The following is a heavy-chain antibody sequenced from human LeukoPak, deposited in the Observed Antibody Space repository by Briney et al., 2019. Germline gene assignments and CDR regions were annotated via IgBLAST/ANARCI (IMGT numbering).Heavy chain of an antibody. V-gene: IGHV3-7*01. CDR1: GFTFSSFW. CDR2: IKQDGSEK. D-gene: IGHD5-18*01. CDR3: ARAKGTASAGWLDP. J-gene: IGHJ5*02. Sequence: GGSLRLSCAASGFTFSSFWMTWVRQAPGKGLEWVANIKQDGSEKYYVDSVKGRFTISRDNAKNSLYLQMNSLRAEETAVYYCARAKGTASAGWLDPWGQGTLVTVSS.